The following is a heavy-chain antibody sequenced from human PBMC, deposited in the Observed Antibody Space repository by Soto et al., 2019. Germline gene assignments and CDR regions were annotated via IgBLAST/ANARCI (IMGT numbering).Heavy chain of an antibody. D-gene: IGHD6-13*01. J-gene: IGHJ5*02. CDR3: ARVFSDSSSFFDP. Sequence: QVQLQESGPGLVKPSQTLSLTCTVSGGSISSGGYYWSWIRQQPGKGREWIGNIYYSGSTYYNPSLKSRVTIAVDTSKNQFSLKVSSVTGADTAVYYCARVFSDSSSFFDPWGQGTLVTVSS. CDR1: GGSISSGGYY. V-gene: IGHV4-31*03. CDR2: IYYSGST.